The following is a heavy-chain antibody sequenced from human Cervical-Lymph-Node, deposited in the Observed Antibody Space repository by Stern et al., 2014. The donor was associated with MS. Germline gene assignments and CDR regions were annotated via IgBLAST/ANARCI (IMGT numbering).Heavy chain of an antibody. Sequence: VQLVESGGGVVQPGRSLRLSCAASGFTFSSYGMHWVRQAPGKVLEWGAVISYDGSNKYYADSVKGRFTISRDNSKNTLYLQMNSLRAEDTAVYYCAKGKISIVGATAVDYWGQGTLVTVSS. V-gene: IGHV3-30*18. CDR3: AKGKISIVGATAVDY. CDR1: GFTFSSYG. CDR2: ISYDGSNK. D-gene: IGHD1-26*01. J-gene: IGHJ4*02.